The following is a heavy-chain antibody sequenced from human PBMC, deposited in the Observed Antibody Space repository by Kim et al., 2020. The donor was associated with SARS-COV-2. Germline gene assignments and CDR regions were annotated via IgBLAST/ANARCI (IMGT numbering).Heavy chain of an antibody. J-gene: IGHJ6*02. CDR2: A. CDR3: ARSTRALRLDV. Sequence: ANYAQKFQGRVTSTADESTSTAYMELSSLRSEDTAVYYCARSTRALRLDVWGQGTTVTVSS. D-gene: IGHD3-10*01. V-gene: IGHV1-69*01.